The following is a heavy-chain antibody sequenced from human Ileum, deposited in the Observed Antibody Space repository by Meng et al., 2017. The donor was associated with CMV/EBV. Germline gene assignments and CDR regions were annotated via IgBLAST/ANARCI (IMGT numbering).Heavy chain of an antibody. D-gene: IGHD3-10*01. CDR3: ARDSMVRGVMDYYYNGMDV. V-gene: IGHV3-21*01. CDR2: ISSSSNYI. J-gene: IGHJ6*02. Sequence: GESLKISCAASGFTFTSYSMSWVRQAPGKGLEWVSSISSSSNYIYYADSLKGRFTISRDNAKNSLYLQMNSLRAEDTAVYYCARDSMVRGVMDYYYNGMDVWGQGTTVTVSS. CDR1: GFTFTSYS.